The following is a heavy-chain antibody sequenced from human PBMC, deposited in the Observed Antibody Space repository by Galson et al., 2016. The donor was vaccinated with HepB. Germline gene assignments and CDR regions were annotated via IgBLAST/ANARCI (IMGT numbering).Heavy chain of an antibody. V-gene: IGHV5-51*01. J-gene: IGHJ4*03. Sequence: QSGAEVTKPGESLKISCQVSGYSFTNYWIGWVRHMPGKAMEWMGVIYPGDSDTKSSPSFQGQVTITADKSISTTSLQWSSLKASDNAIYYCAGRYTGGDVYCDFWGRGTQVAV. D-gene: IGHD5-18*01. CDR2: IYPGDSDT. CDR3: AGRYTGGDVYCDF. CDR1: GYSFTNYW.